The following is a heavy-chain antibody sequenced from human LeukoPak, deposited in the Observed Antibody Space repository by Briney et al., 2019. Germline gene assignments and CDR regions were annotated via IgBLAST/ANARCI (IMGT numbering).Heavy chain of an antibody. CDR1: GFTVSNNY. CDR3: ARAPRGLSAPFDY. D-gene: IGHD3-16*02. CDR2: FYSGGST. Sequence: GGSLRLSCAASGFTVSNNYMSWVRQAPGKGLEWVSVFYSGGSTYYADSVKGRFIISRHNSKNTVYPQMNSLRPEDTAVYYCARAPRGLSAPFDYWGQGTLVTVSS. V-gene: IGHV3-53*04. J-gene: IGHJ4*02.